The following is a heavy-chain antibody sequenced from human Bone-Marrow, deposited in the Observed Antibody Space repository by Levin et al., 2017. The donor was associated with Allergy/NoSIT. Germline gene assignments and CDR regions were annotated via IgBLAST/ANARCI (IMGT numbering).Heavy chain of an antibody. CDR1: GGSISSSNW. J-gene: IGHJ5*02. CDR3: ARDRGQWLAHNTGGYWFDP. CDR2: IYHSGST. V-gene: IGHV4-4*02. D-gene: IGHD6-19*01. Sequence: SETLSLTCAVSGGSISSSNWWSWVRQPPGKGLEWIGEIYHSGSTNYNPSLKSRVTISVDKSKNQFSLKLSSVTAADTAVYYCARDRGQWLAHNTGGYWFDPWGQGTLVTVSS.